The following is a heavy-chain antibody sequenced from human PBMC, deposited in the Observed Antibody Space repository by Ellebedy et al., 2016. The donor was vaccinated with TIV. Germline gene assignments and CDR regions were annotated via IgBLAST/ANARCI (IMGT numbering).Heavy chain of an antibody. D-gene: IGHD3-10*01. V-gene: IGHV3-21*01. CDR2: ISSSSSYI. J-gene: IGHJ6*03. Sequence: GESLKISXAASGFTFSSYAMSWVRQAPGKGLEWVSAISSSSSYIYYADSVKGRFTISRDNAKNSLYLQMNSLRAEDTAVYYCARDRSGLWFGETPGYYYYYMDVWGKGTTVTVSS. CDR3: ARDRSGLWFGETPGYYYYYMDV. CDR1: GFTFSSYA.